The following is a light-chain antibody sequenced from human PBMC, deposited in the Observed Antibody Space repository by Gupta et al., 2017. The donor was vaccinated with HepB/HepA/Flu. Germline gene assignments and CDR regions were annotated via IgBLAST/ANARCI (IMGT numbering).Light chain of an antibody. CDR1: NSNIGSHT. CDR3: AAWDDSLNDYV. Sequence: QSVLTQPPSASGTPGQGVTISFSGINSNIGSHTVSWYQQLPGTAPKVLIYSNNQRPSGVPDRFSGSKSGTSGSLAISGLQSEDEADYYCAAWDDSLNDYVFGSGTKVTVL. V-gene: IGLV1-44*01. J-gene: IGLJ1*01. CDR2: SNN.